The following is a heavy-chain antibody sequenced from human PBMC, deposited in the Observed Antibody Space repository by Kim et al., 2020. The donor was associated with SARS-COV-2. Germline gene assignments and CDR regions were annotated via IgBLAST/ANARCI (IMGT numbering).Heavy chain of an antibody. CDR3: ARERYGDPLDY. J-gene: IGHJ4*02. V-gene: IGHV3-30-3*01. Sequence: GGSLRLSCAASGFTFSSYAMHWVRQAPGKGLEWVAVISYDGSNKYYADSVKGRFTISRDNSKNTLYLQMNSLRAEDTAVYYCARERYGDPLDYWGQGTLVTVSS. CDR1: GFTFSSYA. CDR2: ISYDGSNK. D-gene: IGHD4-17*01.